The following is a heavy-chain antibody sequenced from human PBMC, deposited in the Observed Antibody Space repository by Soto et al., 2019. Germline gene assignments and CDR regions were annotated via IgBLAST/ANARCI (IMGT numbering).Heavy chain of an antibody. CDR3: VRVMLGASTPVFDY. D-gene: IGHD2-2*01. CDR2: IRNRANSYGT. J-gene: IGHJ4*02. Sequence: EVQLVESGGGSVQPGGSLRLSCAASGFTFSDHYMDWVRQAPGKGLEWAGRIRNRANSYGTDDAAAVKGRFTICRDDSRNSLYLQMSSLRTEDAALYYCVRVMLGASTPVFDYWGQGTMVTVSS. CDR1: GFTFSDHY. V-gene: IGHV3-72*01.